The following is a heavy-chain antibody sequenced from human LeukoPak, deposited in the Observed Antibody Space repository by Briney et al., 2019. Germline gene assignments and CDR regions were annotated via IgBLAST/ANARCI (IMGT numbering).Heavy chain of an antibody. J-gene: IGHJ6*02. D-gene: IGHD3-10*01. CDR3: AKDKRYYYGSGSMDV. V-gene: IGHV3-30*18. CDR1: GFTFSSYG. CDR2: MSYDGSNK. Sequence: GSLRLSCAASGFTFSSYGMHWVRQAPGKGLEWVAVMSYDGSNKYYADSVKGRFTISRDNSKNTLYLQMNSLRAEDTAVYYCAKDKRYYYGSGSMDVWGQGTTVTVSS.